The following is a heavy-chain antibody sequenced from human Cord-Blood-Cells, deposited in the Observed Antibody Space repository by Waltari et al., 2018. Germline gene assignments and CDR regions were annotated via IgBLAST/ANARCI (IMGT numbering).Heavy chain of an antibody. Sequence: EVQLVESGGGLVKPGGSLRLSCAASGFPFSSYSSTWLRQAPGKGLEWVSSISSSSSYIYYADSVKGRFTISRDNAKNSLYLQMNRLRAEDTAVYYCARDSSSSWYYYYYGMDVWGQGTTVTVSS. CDR1: GFPFSSYS. CDR3: ARDSSSSWYYYYYGMDV. CDR2: ISSSSSYI. V-gene: IGHV3-21*01. D-gene: IGHD6-13*01. J-gene: IGHJ6*02.